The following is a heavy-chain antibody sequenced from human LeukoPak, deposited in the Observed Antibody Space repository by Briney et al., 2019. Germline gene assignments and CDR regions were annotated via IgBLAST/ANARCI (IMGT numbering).Heavy chain of an antibody. CDR3: ARDQLLSY. Sequence: NPSKTLSLTCTVSGGSISSYYWSWIRQPPGKGLEWIGYIYYSGSTNYNPSLKSRVTISVDTSKNQFSLKLSSVTAADTAAYYCARDQLLSYWGQGTLVTVSS. D-gene: IGHD1-1*01. J-gene: IGHJ4*02. V-gene: IGHV4-59*01. CDR1: GGSISSYY. CDR2: IYYSGST.